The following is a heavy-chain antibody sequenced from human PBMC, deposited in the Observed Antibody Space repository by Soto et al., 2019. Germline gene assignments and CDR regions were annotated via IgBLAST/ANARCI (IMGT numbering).Heavy chain of an antibody. CDR3: ARGGTMIVVAPPGWFDP. CDR2: IIPIFGTA. V-gene: IGHV1-69*13. J-gene: IGHJ5*02. CDR1: AGTFSSYA. Sequence: GXSVKVSCKASAGTFSSYAISWVRQAPGQGLEWMGGIIPIFGTANYAQKFQGRVTITADESTSTAYMELSSLRSEDTAVYYCARGGTMIVVAPPGWFDPWGQGTLVTVSS. D-gene: IGHD3-22*01.